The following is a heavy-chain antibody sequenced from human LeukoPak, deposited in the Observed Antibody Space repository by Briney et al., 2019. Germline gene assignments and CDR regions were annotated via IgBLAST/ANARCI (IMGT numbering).Heavy chain of an antibody. J-gene: IGHJ6*02. CDR1: GFTFTSYG. D-gene: IGHD5-24*01. V-gene: IGHV1-18*04. Sequence: GASVKVSCTASGFTFTSYGFSWVRQAPAQGLEWMGWISAYSGNTNFAQKLQGRVTMTTDTSTSTAYMELRSLRSDDTAVYYCARDGVEMATYYYYAMDVWGQGTTVTVSS. CDR3: ARDGVEMATYYYYAMDV. CDR2: ISAYSGNT.